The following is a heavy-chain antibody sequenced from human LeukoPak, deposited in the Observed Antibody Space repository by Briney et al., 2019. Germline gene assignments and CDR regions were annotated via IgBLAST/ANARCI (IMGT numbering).Heavy chain of an antibody. D-gene: IGHD2-15*01. J-gene: IGHJ5*02. V-gene: IGHV1-69*04. CDR3: ASMGHSGGSCYLSDCYFNWFDP. CDR2: IIPILGIA. Sequence: ASVKVSCKASGGTFSSYAISWVRQAPGQGLEWMGRIIPILGIANYAQKFQGGVTITADESTSTAYMELSSLRSEDTAVYYCASMGHSGGSCYLSDCYFNWFDPWGQGTLVTVSS. CDR1: GGTFSSYA.